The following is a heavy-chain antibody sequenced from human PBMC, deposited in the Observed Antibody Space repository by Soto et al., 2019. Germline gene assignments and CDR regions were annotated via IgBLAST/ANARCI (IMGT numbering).Heavy chain of an antibody. Sequence: SETLSLTCIVPGGSISSYFWTWFRQPPGKGLEWIGNIFYTGSTNYNPSLKSRVTISVDTSKDEFSLNLNSVTAADTAVYYCARRGAPTAYWYFDLWGRGTLVTVSS. V-gene: IGHV4-59*08. CDR2: IFYTGST. CDR1: GGSISSYF. CDR3: ARRGAPTAYWYFDL. D-gene: IGHD1-1*01. J-gene: IGHJ2*01.